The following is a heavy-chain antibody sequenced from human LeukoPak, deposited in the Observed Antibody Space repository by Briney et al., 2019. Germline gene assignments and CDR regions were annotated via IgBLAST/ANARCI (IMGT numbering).Heavy chain of an antibody. V-gene: IGHV1-2*02. CDR1: GYTFTGYY. CDR2: VKPNSGGT. CDR3: ARDGHDFSDYYPDY. J-gene: IGHJ4*02. Sequence: VASVKVSCKASGYTFTGYYMHWVRQAPGQGLEWMGWVKPNSGGTNYAQKFQGRVTMTRDTSVSTAYMELSRLRSDDTAVYYCARDGHDFSDYYPDYWGQGTLVTVSS. D-gene: IGHD3-22*01.